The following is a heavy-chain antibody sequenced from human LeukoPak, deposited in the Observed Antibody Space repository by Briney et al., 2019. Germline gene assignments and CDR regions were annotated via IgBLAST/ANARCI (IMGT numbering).Heavy chain of an antibody. D-gene: IGHD3-10*02. CDR2: ISSSGSTI. J-gene: IGHJ6*04. Sequence: PGGSLRLSCAASAFTFSNSWMNWVRQAPGKGLEWVSYISSSGSTIYYADSVKGRFTISRDNDKHSLYLQMNSLRAEDTAVYYCAELGITMIGGVWGKGTTVTISS. V-gene: IGHV3-48*04. CDR3: AELGITMIGGV. CDR1: AFTFSNSW.